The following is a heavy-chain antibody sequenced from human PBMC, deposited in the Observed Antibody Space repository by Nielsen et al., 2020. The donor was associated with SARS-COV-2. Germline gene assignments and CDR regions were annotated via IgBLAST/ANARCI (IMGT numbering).Heavy chain of an antibody. J-gene: IGHJ3*01. CDR3: ARDKGDSVFDF. V-gene: IGHV4-59*01. Sequence: WIRQPPGKGLEWIGYISYSGSTHYNPSLKSRVTISSDTSKTQLSTNLSSVTPADTAMYYCARDKGDSVFDFWGQGTMVTVSS. D-gene: IGHD3-10*01. CDR2: ISYSGST.